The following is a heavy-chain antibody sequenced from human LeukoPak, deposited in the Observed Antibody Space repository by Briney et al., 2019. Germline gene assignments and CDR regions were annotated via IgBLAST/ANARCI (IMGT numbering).Heavy chain of an antibody. CDR2: ISSSSSYI. D-gene: IGHD6-6*01. CDR1: GFTFSSYS. Sequence: KAGGSLRLSCAASGFTFSSYSMNWVRQAPGKGLEWVSSISSSSSYIYYADSVKGRFTISRDNAKNSLYLQMNSLRAEDTAVYYCARERLASSSDYFDYWGQGTLVTVSS. J-gene: IGHJ4*02. CDR3: ARERLASSSDYFDY. V-gene: IGHV3-21*01.